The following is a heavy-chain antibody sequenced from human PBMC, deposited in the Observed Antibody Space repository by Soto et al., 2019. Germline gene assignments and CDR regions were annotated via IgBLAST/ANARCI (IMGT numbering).Heavy chain of an antibody. Sequence: GGSLRLSCAASGFTFSSYGMHWVRQAPGKGLEWVAVISYDGSNKYYADSVKGRFTISRDNSKNTLYLQMNSLRAEDTAVYYCAKDTERGDYVPNWFDPWGQGTLVTVSS. V-gene: IGHV3-30*18. CDR3: AKDTERGDYVPNWFDP. CDR2: ISYDGSNK. J-gene: IGHJ5*02. CDR1: GFTFSSYG. D-gene: IGHD4-17*01.